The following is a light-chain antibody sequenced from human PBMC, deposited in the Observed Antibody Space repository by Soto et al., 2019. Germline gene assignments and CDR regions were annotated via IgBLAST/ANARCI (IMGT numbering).Light chain of an antibody. CDR1: QDITNH. CDR2: AAS. V-gene: IGKV3-15*01. J-gene: IGKJ4*01. CDR3: QQYNKWPLT. Sequence: EIVMTQSPATLSVSPGETVTVSCRASQDITNHLAWYHQKPGQSPQLLIYAASTLATGIPARFSGSGSGVEFTLTIYSLQSEDHGLYFCQQYNKWPLTFGGGTRV.